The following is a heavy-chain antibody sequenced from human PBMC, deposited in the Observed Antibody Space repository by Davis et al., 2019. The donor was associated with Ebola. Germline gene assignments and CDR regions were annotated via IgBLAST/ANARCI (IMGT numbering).Heavy chain of an antibody. CDR3: ARDSSYGYSGYYYYGMDV. CDR2: IKQDGSEK. D-gene: IGHD5-18*01. J-gene: IGHJ6*02. V-gene: IGHV3-7*01. CDR1: GFAFSNYW. Sequence: GESLKISCAASGFAFSNYWMSWVRQAPGKGLEWVANIKQDGSEKYYVDSVRGRFTISRDNAKNSLFLQVNSLRAEDTAVYYCARDSSYGYSGYYYYGMDVWGQGTTVTVSS.